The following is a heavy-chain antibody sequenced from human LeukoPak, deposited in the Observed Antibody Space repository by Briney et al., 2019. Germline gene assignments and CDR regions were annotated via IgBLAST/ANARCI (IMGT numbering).Heavy chain of an antibody. CDR1: GGSFSGYY. CDR3: ARGDIYYGSGSYYKGRWFDP. V-gene: IGHV4-34*01. D-gene: IGHD3-10*01. Sequence: SETLSLTCAVYGGSFSGYYWSWIRQPPGKGLEWIGEINHSGSTNYNPSLKSRVTISVDTSKNQFSLKLSSVTAADTAVYYCARGDIYYGSGSYYKGRWFDPWGQGTVVTVSS. CDR2: INHSGST. J-gene: IGHJ5*02.